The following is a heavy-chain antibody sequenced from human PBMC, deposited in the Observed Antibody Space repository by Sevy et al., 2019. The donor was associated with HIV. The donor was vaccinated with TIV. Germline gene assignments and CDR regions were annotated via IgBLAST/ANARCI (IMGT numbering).Heavy chain of an antibody. D-gene: IGHD4-17*01. Sequence: SQTLSLTCAVSGGSISSGLYSWNWIRQPPGKGLEWIGYIYHSGHTYYNPSLKCRVTISVDRSKNKFSLRLSSVTAADRAVYYCARDNGDYNYYCDQWGQGTRVTVSS. CDR2: IYHSGHT. J-gene: IGHJ4*02. CDR1: GGSISSGLYS. V-gene: IGHV4-30-2*01. CDR3: ARDNGDYNYYCDQ.